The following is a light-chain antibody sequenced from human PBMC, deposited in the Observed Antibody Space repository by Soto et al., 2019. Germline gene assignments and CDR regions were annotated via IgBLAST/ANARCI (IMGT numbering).Light chain of an antibody. V-gene: IGKV3-20*01. CDR3: QQYVSSPLT. J-gene: IGKJ4*01. CDR1: QSVNNNY. CDR2: GAS. Sequence: EIVLTQSPGTLSLSPGQGATPSCRASQSVNNNYLAWYQQKPGQAPRLVISGASSRATAIPDRFSGSGSGTDFTLTISRLEPEDFAVYYCQQYVSSPLTFGGGTKVDIK.